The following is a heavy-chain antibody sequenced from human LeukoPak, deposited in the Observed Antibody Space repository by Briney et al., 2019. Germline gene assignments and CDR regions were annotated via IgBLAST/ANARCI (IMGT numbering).Heavy chain of an antibody. D-gene: IGHD1-1*01. J-gene: IGHJ4*02. CDR1: GFPFNEYS. V-gene: IGHV3-48*04. CDR2: IGIDSGNT. Sequence: GGSLRLSCTASGFPFNEYSMNWVRQAPGKGLEWIAYIGIDSGNTWYGDSVKGRFTISADSAKNSVSLQMSSLRVEDTAVYYCARDHNYAFDNWGQGTLVSVSS. CDR3: ARDHNYAFDN.